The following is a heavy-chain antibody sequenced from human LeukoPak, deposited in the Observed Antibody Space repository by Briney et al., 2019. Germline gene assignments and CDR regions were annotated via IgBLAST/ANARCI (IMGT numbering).Heavy chain of an antibody. CDR2: LSYDGSNK. D-gene: IGHD3-9*01. CDR3: ARDLRYDILTGFGYYLDH. CDR1: GFTFSSYT. V-gene: IGHV3-30*04. Sequence: GGNLRLSCAASGFTFSSYTMHWVRQAPGKGLEGVAVLSYDGSNKYYADSVKGRFTISRDNSKNTLYLQMSSLRAEDTALDYCARDLRYDILTGFGYYLDHWGQGTLVTVS. J-gene: IGHJ4*02.